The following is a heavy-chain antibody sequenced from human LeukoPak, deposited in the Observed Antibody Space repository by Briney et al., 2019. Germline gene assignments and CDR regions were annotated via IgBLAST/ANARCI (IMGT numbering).Heavy chain of an antibody. CDR2: MNPNSGNT. V-gene: IGHV1-8*01. Sequence: ASVKVSCKASGYTFTSYDINWVRQATGQGLEWMVWMNPNSGNTGYAQKFQGRVTMTRNTSISTAYMELSSLRSEDTAVYYCARGLSVTDDFDYWGQGTLVTVSS. CDR3: ARGLSVTDDFDY. J-gene: IGHJ4*02. CDR1: GYTFTSYD. D-gene: IGHD1-14*01.